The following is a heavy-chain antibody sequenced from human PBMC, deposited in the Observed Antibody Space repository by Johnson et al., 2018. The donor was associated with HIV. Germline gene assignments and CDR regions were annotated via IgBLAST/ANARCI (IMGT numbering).Heavy chain of an antibody. V-gene: IGHV3-30*04. J-gene: IGHJ3*02. CDR2: ISYDGSNK. Sequence: QVQLVESGGGVVQPGRSLRLSCAASGFTFSSYAMHWVRQAPGKGLEWVAVISYDGSNKYYADSVKGRFTISRENSKNTLYVQLNSLRAEDTAVYYCASQVRGLWLGADAFDIWGQGTMVTVSS. CDR3: ASQVRGLWLGADAFDI. D-gene: IGHD3-10*01. CDR1: GFTFSSYA.